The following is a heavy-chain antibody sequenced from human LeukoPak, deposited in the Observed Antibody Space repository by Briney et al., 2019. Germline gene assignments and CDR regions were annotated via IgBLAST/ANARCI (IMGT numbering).Heavy chain of an antibody. CDR2: INHSGIT. CDR1: GASFSGYY. CDR3: AISHKWLLLDY. Sequence: PSETLSLTCAFYGASFSGYYWRRIRQPPGKGLEWIGEINHSGITTYNPSLKSRVTISVDTSKKQFSLKLNSVTAADTAVYYCAISHKWLLLDYWGQGTLVTVSS. D-gene: IGHD2-15*01. J-gene: IGHJ4*02. V-gene: IGHV4-34*01.